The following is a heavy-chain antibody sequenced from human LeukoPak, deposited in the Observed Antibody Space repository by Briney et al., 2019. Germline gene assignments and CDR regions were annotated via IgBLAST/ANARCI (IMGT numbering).Heavy chain of an antibody. J-gene: IGHJ4*02. CDR3: ARDFGLTGKVDY. D-gene: IGHD1-20*01. V-gene: IGHV3-64*01. Sequence: GGSLRLSCSASGFTFSRYAMHWVRQAPGKGLEYVSAISSNGGSTYYANSVKGRFTISRDNSKNTLYLQMGSLRAEDLAVYYCARDFGLTGKVDYWGQGTLVTVSS. CDR2: ISSNGGST. CDR1: GFTFSRYA.